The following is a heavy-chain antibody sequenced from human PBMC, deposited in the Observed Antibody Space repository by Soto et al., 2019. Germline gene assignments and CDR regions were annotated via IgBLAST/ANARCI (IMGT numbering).Heavy chain of an antibody. CDR1: GFTFSSYS. J-gene: IGHJ6*02. CDR2: ISSRSSYI. V-gene: IGHV3-21*01. CDR3: ARDNLGIVLMLYAIPNYYYGMDV. Sequence: GGSLRLSCAASGFTFSSYSMNWVRKAPGKGLEWVSSISSRSSYIYYADSVKGRFTISRDNAKNSLYLQMNSLRAEDTAVYYCARDNLGIVLMLYAIPNYYYGMDVWGQGTTVTVSS. D-gene: IGHD2-8*01.